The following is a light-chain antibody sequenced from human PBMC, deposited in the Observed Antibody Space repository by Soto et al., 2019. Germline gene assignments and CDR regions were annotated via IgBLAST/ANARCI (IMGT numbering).Light chain of an antibody. Sequence: DIVLTQSTDALSLSPGETATLSCRASQTVIHNYLAWHQQKPGQTPRLLVYGASSRATGIPDRFSGSGSGTDFTLTISRLEPEDFAVYYCQQHGTSPITFGQVTRLEIK. CDR1: QTVIHNY. CDR3: QQHGTSPIT. V-gene: IGKV3-20*01. J-gene: IGKJ5*01. CDR2: GAS.